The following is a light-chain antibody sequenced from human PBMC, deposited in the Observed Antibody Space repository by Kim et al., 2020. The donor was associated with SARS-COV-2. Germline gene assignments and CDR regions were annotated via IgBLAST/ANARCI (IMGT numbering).Light chain of an antibody. Sequence: EIVLTQSPGTLSLSPGERATLSCRASQSVSSNYLAWYQQKPGQAPRLLIYGASSRATGIPDRFSGSGSGTDFTLTITRLEPEDFAVYYCQQYNSTPATSGQGTKVDIK. V-gene: IGKV3-20*01. CDR3: QQYNSTPAT. CDR2: GAS. CDR1: QSVSSNY. J-gene: IGKJ1*01.